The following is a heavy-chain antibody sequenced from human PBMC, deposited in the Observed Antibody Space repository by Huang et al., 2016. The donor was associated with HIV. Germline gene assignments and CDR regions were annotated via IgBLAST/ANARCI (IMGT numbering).Heavy chain of an antibody. Sequence: QVELVQSGAEVKRPGASVRVSCKAAGYIFTKYGINWVRQATGQGLEWMGLISAYNCNINYAEKFQGRVTLTRDTSATTAYMELRDVTSADTAVYYCARDHWYPLQNWFDLWGQGTLVTVSS. CDR3: ARDHWYPLQNWFDL. V-gene: IGHV1-18*01. CDR1: GYIFTKYG. J-gene: IGHJ5*01. CDR2: ISAYNCNI. D-gene: IGHD1-1*01.